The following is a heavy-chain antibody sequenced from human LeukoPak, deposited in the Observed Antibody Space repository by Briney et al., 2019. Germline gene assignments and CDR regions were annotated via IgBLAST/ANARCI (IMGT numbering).Heavy chain of an antibody. CDR2: IYYSGST. D-gene: IGHD6-6*01. Sequence: PSETLSLTCTVSGASISSYYCSWIRQPPGKGLEWIGYIYYSGSTNYNPSLKSRVTISVDTSKNQFSLKLSSVTAADTAVYYCARESPPVAARRSPFDYWGQGTLVTVSS. CDR3: ARESPPVAARRSPFDY. J-gene: IGHJ4*02. CDR1: GASISSYY. V-gene: IGHV4-59*01.